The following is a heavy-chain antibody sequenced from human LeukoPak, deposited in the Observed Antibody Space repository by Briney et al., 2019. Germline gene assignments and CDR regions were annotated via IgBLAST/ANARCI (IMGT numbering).Heavy chain of an antibody. CDR1: GSTFSNYA. D-gene: IGHD5-12*01. J-gene: IGHJ3*02. CDR2: ISDSGAST. Sequence: GGSLRLSCAASGSTFSNYAMSWVRQAPGKGLEWVSSISDSGASTYYADSVKGRFTISRDNSKNTLYLQMNSLRAEDTAVYYCAKDGWLDAFDIWGQGTMVTVSS. CDR3: AKDGWLDAFDI. V-gene: IGHV3-23*01.